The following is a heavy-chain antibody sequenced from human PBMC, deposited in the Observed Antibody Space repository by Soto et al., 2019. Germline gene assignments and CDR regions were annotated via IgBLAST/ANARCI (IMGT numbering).Heavy chain of an antibody. CDR3: AGPPGGFGEPDYYYYGMDV. CDR1: GGTFSSYA. V-gene: IGHV1-69*06. Sequence: GASVKVSCKASGGTFSSYAISWVRQAPGQGLEWMGGIIPIFGTANYAQKFQGRVTITADKSTSTAYMELSSLRSEDTAVYYCAGPPGGFGEPDYYYYGMDVWGQGTTVTVSS. D-gene: IGHD3-10*01. J-gene: IGHJ6*02. CDR2: IIPIFGTA.